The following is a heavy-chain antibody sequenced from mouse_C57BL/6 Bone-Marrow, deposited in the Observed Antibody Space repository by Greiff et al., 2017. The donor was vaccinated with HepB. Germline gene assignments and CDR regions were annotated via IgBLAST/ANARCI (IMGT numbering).Heavy chain of an antibody. Sequence: QVQLQQSGAELVRPGASVKLSCKASGYTFTDYYINWVKQRPGQGLEWIARIYPGSGNTYYNEKFKGKATLTAEKSSSTAYMQLSSLTSEDSAVYFCARYSGSWFAYWGQGTLVTVSA. CDR1: GYTFTDYY. V-gene: IGHV1-76*01. CDR2: IYPGSGNT. CDR3: ARYSGSWFAY. J-gene: IGHJ3*01. D-gene: IGHD3-2*02.